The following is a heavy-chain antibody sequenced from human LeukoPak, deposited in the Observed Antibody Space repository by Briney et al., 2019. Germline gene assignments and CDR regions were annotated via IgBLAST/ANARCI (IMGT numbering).Heavy chain of an antibody. CDR3: ARHENIVVVVAATGFDN. Sequence: SETLSLTCTVSGGSISSSSYYWGWIRQPPGKGLEWIGSIYYSGSTNYNPSLKSRVTISVDTSKNQFSLKLSSVTAADTAVYYCARHENIVVVVAATGFDNWGQGTLVTVSS. D-gene: IGHD2-15*01. CDR2: IYYSGST. V-gene: IGHV4-39*01. CDR1: GGSISSSSYY. J-gene: IGHJ4*02.